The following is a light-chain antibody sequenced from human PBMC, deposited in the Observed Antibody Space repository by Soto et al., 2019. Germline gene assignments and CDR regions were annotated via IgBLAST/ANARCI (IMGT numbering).Light chain of an antibody. CDR3: QQSHSTPPK. J-gene: IGKJ1*01. CDR1: QSISSY. Sequence: DIQMTQSPSSLSASVGDRVTITCRASQSISSYLNWYQQKPGKAPKLLIYAASSLQSGVPSRFSGSGSGTDFTLTISSLQPEDFATYYCQQSHSTPPKFGQGTKVDIK. V-gene: IGKV1-39*01. CDR2: AAS.